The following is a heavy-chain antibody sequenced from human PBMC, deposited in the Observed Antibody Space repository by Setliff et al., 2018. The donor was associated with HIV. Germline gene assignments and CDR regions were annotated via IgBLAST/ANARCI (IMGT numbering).Heavy chain of an antibody. CDR3: ARDSRITATGTYYFDY. V-gene: IGHV4-31*03. D-gene: IGHD6-13*01. CDR1: GGSISSGGYY. CDR2: IYYSGST. Sequence: SETLSLTCTVSGGSISSGGYYWNWIRQHPGKGLEWIGYIYYSGSTYYNPSLKSRVTISVDTSKNQFSLKLSSVTAADTAVYYCARDSRITATGTYYFDYWGQGTLVTVSS. J-gene: IGHJ4*02.